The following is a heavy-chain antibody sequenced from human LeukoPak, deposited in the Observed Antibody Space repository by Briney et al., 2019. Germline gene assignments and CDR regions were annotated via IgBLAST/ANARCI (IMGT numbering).Heavy chain of an antibody. V-gene: IGHV4-31*03. J-gene: IGHJ4*02. Sequence: SSETLSLTCTVSGGSISSGGYYWSWIRQHPGKGLEWIGYIYYSGSTYYNPSLKSRVTISVNTSKNQFSLKLSSVTAADTAVYYCARALRSLRRDGYNYDFDYWGQVTLVTVSS. D-gene: IGHD5-24*01. CDR1: GGSISSGGYY. CDR2: IYYSGST. CDR3: ARALRSLRRDGYNYDFDY.